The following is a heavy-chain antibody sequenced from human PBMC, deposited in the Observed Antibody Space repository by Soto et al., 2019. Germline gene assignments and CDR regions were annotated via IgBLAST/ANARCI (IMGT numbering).Heavy chain of an antibody. J-gene: IGHJ2*01. Sequence: QVQLVESGGGVVQPGRSLRLSCAASGFTFSSYGMHWVRQAPGKGLEWVAVISYDGSNKYYADSVKGRFTISRDNSKNTLYLQMNSLRAEDTAVYYCAKDSHGDYDWYFDLWGRGTLVTVSS. CDR2: ISYDGSNK. V-gene: IGHV3-30*18. CDR1: GFTFSSYG. CDR3: AKDSHGDYDWYFDL. D-gene: IGHD4-17*01.